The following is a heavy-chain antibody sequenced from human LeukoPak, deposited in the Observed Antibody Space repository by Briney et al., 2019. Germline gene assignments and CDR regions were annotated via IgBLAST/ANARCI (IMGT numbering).Heavy chain of an antibody. V-gene: IGHV3-7*01. Sequence: GGSLRLSCAASAFTFSNYWMSWVRQAPGKGLEWVANIKEDGSEINYVDSVKGRFTNSRDNAKNSLYLQMNSLRVDDTAVYYCARDRGYSTFDFWGQGTLVTVSS. J-gene: IGHJ4*02. CDR3: ARDRGYSTFDF. D-gene: IGHD4-23*01. CDR1: AFTFSNYW. CDR2: IKEDGSEI.